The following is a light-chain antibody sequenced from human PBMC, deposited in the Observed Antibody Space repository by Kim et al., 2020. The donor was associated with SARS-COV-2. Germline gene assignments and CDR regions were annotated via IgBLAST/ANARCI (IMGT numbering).Light chain of an antibody. J-gene: IGKJ2*01. Sequence: VSPGESATLPCRASQTCGSHLALYPQKPGQAPRLLIYSASTRATGIPPRFRGSWSGTEFTLTISSLQSEDSAIYYCQHHNNWPPYTFGQGTKLEL. CDR1: QTCGSH. CDR2: SAS. CDR3: QHHNNWPPYT. V-gene: IGKV3-15*01.